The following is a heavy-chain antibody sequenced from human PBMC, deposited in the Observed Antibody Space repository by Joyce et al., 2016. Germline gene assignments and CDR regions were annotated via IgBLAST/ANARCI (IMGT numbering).Heavy chain of an antibody. D-gene: IGHD3-9*01. Sequence: QVQLVQSGAAVKKPGASVKVSCKASGYTFTNYYIHWVRQAPGQGLGWMGWITPNSGVTNYAQKFQGIVTMTRYTSINTAYMELSRLKSDDTAIYYCARVGYYSTFYDHWGQGTLVTVSS. J-gene: IGHJ4*02. CDR2: ITPNSGVT. CDR1: GYTFTNYY. CDR3: ARVGYYSTFYDH. V-gene: IGHV1-2*02.